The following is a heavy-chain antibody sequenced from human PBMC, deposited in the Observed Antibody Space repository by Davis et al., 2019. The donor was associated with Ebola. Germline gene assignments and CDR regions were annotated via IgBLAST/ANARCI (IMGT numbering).Heavy chain of an antibody. Sequence: SVKVSCKASGGTFSSYAISWVRQAPGQGLEWMGGIIPIFGTANYAQKFQGRVTITADESTSTAYMELSSLRSEDTAVYYCARDLGYRYCSSTSCGNYYMDVWGKGTTVTVSS. CDR1: GGTFSSYA. J-gene: IGHJ6*03. V-gene: IGHV1-69*13. CDR3: ARDLGYRYCSSTSCGNYYMDV. CDR2: IIPIFGTA. D-gene: IGHD2-2*01.